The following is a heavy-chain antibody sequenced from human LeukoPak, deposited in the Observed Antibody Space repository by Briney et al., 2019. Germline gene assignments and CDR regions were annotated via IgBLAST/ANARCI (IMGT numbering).Heavy chain of an antibody. Sequence: GGSLRLSCAASGFTFSNYGMNWVRQAPGKGLEWVSYISSTSTNINYADSVRGRFTISRDNAKKSLYLQMNSLRVEDRAVYYCARGGAARPDYWGQGTLVTVSS. D-gene: IGHD6-6*01. CDR1: GFTFSNYG. CDR2: ISSTSTNI. CDR3: ARGGAARPDY. J-gene: IGHJ4*02. V-gene: IGHV3-48*04.